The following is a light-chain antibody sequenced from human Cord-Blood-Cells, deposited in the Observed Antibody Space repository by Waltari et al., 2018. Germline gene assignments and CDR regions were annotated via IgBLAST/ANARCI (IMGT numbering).Light chain of an antibody. CDR2: DVS. V-gene: IGLV2-14*01. CDR3: SSYTSSSTWV. Sequence: QSALTQPASVSGSPGQSITTPCTGTSRYVGGFKFSSWYQQHPAKAPKLMIYDVSKRPSGVSNRFSGSKSGNTASLTISGLQAEDEADYYCSSYTSSSTWVFGGGTKLTVL. CDR1: SRYVGGFKF. J-gene: IGLJ3*02.